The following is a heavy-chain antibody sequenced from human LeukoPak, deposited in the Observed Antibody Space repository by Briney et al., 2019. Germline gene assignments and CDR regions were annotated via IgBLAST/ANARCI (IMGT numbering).Heavy chain of an antibody. CDR3: TRTENYGNFDS. D-gene: IGHD1-7*01. Sequence: GGSLRLSCEASGFTFSADWMHWVRQAPGKGLAWVSRIYPAGGSTYYADSVKGRFSISRDNAKNTAYLQMNSLRAEDTAVYYCTRTENYGNFDSWGQGTLVTVSS. CDR1: GFTFSADW. V-gene: IGHV3-74*01. J-gene: IGHJ4*02. CDR2: IYPAGGST.